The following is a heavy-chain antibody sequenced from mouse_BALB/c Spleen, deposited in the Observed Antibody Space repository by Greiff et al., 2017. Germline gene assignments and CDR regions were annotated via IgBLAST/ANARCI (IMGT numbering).Heavy chain of an antibody. D-gene: IGHD2-4*01. CDR2: IDPANGNT. CDR3: DRDTMITTGFAY. J-gene: IGHJ3*01. CDR1: GFTFKDTY. V-gene: IGHV14-3*02. Sequence: EVKLVESGAELVKPGASVKLSCTASGFTFKDTYMHWVKQRPEQGLEWIGRIDPANGNTKYDPKFQGKATITADTSSNTAYLQLSSLTSEDTAVYYCDRDTMITTGFAYWGQGTLVTVSA.